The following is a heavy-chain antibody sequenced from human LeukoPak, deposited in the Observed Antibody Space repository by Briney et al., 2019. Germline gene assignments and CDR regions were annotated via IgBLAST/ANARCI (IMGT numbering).Heavy chain of an antibody. V-gene: IGHV3-9*01. D-gene: IGHD3-22*01. CDR2: ISWNSGSI. CDR3: AKVRRFPGPYDSSGYPLGGPYYYYYGMDV. CDR1: GFTFDDYA. J-gene: IGHJ6*02. Sequence: PGGSLRLSCAASGFTFDDYAMHWVRHAPGKGLEWVSGISWNSGSIGYADSVKGRFTISRDNAKNSLYLQMNSLRAEDTAVYYCAKVRRFPGPYDSSGYPLGGPYYYYYGMDVWGQGTTVTVSS.